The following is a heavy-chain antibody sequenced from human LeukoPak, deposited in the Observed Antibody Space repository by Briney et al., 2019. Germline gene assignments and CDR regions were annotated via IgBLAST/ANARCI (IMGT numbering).Heavy chain of an antibody. Sequence: SETLSLTCTVSGGSISSYYWSWIRQPPGKGLEWIGYIYYSGSTNYNPSHKSRVTISVDTSKNQFSLKLSSVTAADTAVYYCARTNSENYDILTGYSNWFDPWGQGTLVTVSS. J-gene: IGHJ5*02. D-gene: IGHD3-9*01. V-gene: IGHV4-59*01. CDR3: ARTNSENYDILTGYSNWFDP. CDR1: GGSISSYY. CDR2: IYYSGST.